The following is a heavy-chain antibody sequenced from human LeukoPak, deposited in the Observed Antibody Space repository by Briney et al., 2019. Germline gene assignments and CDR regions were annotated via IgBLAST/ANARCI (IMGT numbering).Heavy chain of an antibody. Sequence: GASVKVSCKASGYTFTSYGISGVRQAPGQGLEWMGWISPYNDNTSYEQRFQGRVPMPRETSISNAYRELSRLRSDDTAVYYCASPSLRLGELSLSPWGQGTLVTVSS. V-gene: IGHV1-18*01. J-gene: IGHJ5*02. CDR2: ISPYNDNT. D-gene: IGHD3-16*02. CDR1: GYTFTSYG. CDR3: ASPSLRLGELSLSP.